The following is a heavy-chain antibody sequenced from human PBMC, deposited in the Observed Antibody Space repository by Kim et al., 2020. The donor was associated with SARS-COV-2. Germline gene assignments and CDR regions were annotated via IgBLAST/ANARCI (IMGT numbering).Heavy chain of an antibody. CDR2: INHSGST. CDR3: ASSNFWSGYCLDY. CDR1: GGSFSGYY. Sequence: ETLSLTCAVYGGSFSGYYWSWIRQPPGKGLEWIGEINHSGSTNYNPSLKSRVTISVDTSKNQFSLKLSSVTAADTAVYYCASSNFWSGYCLDYWGQGTLVTVSS. D-gene: IGHD3-3*01. J-gene: IGHJ4*02. V-gene: IGHV4-34*01.